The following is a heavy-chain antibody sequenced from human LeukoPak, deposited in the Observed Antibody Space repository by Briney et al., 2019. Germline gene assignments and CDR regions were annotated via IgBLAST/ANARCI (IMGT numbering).Heavy chain of an antibody. CDR2: IKEDGSEK. CDR3: ARDPETERGRDGLDS. J-gene: IGHJ4*02. CDR1: KFTFSKYW. D-gene: IGHD1-14*01. Sequence: GGSLRLSCAASKFTFSKYWMSWVRQAPGKGLEWVANIKEDGSEKNYVESVKGRFIISRDNARNSMFLQMNNMRAGDTAVYYCARDPETERGRDGLDSWGQGTLVTVSS. V-gene: IGHV3-7*01.